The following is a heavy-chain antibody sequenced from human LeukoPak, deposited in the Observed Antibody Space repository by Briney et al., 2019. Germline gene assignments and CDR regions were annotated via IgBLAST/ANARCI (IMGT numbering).Heavy chain of an antibody. Sequence: SETLSLTCTVSGGSISSYYWSWIRQPPGKGLEWIGYNYYSGSTNYNPSLKSRVTISVDTSKNQFSLKLSSVTAADTAVYYCARVDGSWGYFDYWGQGTLVTVSS. D-gene: IGHD6-13*01. J-gene: IGHJ4*02. CDR1: GGSISSYY. CDR2: NYYSGST. CDR3: ARVDGSWGYFDY. V-gene: IGHV4-59*01.